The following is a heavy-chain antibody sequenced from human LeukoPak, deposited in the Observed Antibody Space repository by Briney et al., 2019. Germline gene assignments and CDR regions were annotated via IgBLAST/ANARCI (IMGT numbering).Heavy chain of an antibody. D-gene: IGHD1-1*01. V-gene: IGHV4-59*01. J-gene: IGHJ3*02. CDR3: ARDGRGYGAFDI. CDR1: GGSISSYY. Sequence: SETLSLTCTVSGGSISSYYWSWIRQPPGKGLEWIGYIYYSGSTNYNPSLKSRVTISVDTSKNQFSLKPSSVTAADTAVYYCARDGRGYGAFDIWGQGTMVTVSS. CDR2: IYYSGST.